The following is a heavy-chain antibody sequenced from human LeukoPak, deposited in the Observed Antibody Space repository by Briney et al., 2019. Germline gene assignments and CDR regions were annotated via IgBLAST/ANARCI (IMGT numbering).Heavy chain of an antibody. D-gene: IGHD3-9*01. CDR3: ARETYDVLTGFYVYYFDY. V-gene: IGHV3-23*01. CDR2: ITESGDIT. Sequence: PGASLRLSCAASGFTFSSYAMCWVRQAPGKGPEWVSGITESGDITYYADSVKGRFTISRDNSKNTLYLQMNSLRPEDTAVYYCARETYDVLTGFYVYYFDYWGQGTLVTVSS. J-gene: IGHJ4*02. CDR1: GFTFSSYA.